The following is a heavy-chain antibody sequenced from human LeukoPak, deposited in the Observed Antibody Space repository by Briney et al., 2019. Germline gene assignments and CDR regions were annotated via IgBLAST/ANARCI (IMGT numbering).Heavy chain of an antibody. Sequence: SQTLSLTCTVSGGSISSGGYYWSWIRQHPGKGLEWIGYIYYSGSTNYNPSLKSRVTISVDTSKNQFSLKLSSVTAADTAVYYCARHSDWLPYRHWFDPWGQGTLVTVSS. D-gene: IGHD3-9*01. CDR2: IYYSGST. CDR3: ARHSDWLPYRHWFDP. J-gene: IGHJ5*02. V-gene: IGHV4-31*03. CDR1: GGSISSGGYY.